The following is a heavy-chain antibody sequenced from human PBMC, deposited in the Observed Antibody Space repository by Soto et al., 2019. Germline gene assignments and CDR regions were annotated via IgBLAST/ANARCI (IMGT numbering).Heavy chain of an antibody. CDR3: ATMGTPATGLYFFDY. Sequence: QVQLQESGPGLVKPSQTLSLTCTVSGGSISSGNYYWSWIRQPPGKGLEWIGFISYSGSTYYSTSLPSRLTISVDTSKSQFFLNLSFVTAADTSVYYCATMGTPATGLYFFDYWGQGSLVTVSS. J-gene: IGHJ4*02. CDR2: ISYSGST. CDR1: GGSISSGNYY. D-gene: IGHD2-15*01. V-gene: IGHV4-30-4*01.